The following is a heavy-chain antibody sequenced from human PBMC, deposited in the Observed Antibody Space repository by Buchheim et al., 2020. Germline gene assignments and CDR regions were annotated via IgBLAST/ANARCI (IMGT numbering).Heavy chain of an antibody. CDR1: GFTFSNYA. CDR2: ISGDGDSI. Sequence: EVHLLESGGGLVQPGGSLRLSCAASGFTFSNYAMHWVRQAPGKGLEWVAGISGDGDSIYYADSVKGRFTISRDNSKNTLYLQMNSLRAEDTAIYACAKFFWACSSSSCPPLGPFDYWGQGTL. J-gene: IGHJ4*02. D-gene: IGHD2-2*01. CDR3: AKFFWACSSSSCPPLGPFDY. V-gene: IGHV3-23*01.